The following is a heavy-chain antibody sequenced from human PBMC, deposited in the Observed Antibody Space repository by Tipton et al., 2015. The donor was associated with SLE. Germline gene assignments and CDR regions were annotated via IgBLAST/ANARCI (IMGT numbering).Heavy chain of an antibody. CDR2: ISGNNGNT. CDR1: GYTFTDYY. V-gene: IGHV1-18*04. D-gene: IGHD3-3*01. J-gene: IGHJ5*02. CDR3: ARTMFGVVIAIWFDP. Sequence: QVQLVQSGAEVKKLGASVKVSCKASGYTFTDYYLHWVRQAPGQGLEWMGWISGNNGNTNYAERFRGRVTMTANTSSDTAYMELRSLRPDDTAIYYCARTMFGVVIAIWFDPWGQGTLISVSS.